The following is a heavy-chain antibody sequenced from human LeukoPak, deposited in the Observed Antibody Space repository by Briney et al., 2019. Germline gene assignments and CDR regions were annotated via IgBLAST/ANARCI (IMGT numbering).Heavy chain of an antibody. V-gene: IGHV3-30*01. CDR1: GFTFSSYA. Sequence: QPGRSLRLSCAASGFTFSSYAMHWVRQAPGKGLEWVAVISYDGSNKYYADSVKGRFTISRDNSKNTLYLQMNSLRAEDTAVYYCARDRGGLQFDWFDPWGQGTTVTVSS. D-gene: IGHD5-24*01. CDR2: ISYDGSNK. CDR3: ARDRGGLQFDWFDP. J-gene: IGHJ5*01.